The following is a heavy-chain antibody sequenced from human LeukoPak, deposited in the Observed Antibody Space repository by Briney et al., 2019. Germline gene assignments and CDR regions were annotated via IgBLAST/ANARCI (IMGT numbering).Heavy chain of an antibody. Sequence: GGSLGLSCAASGFTFNSYGMHWVRQAPGKGLEWVGVIWYDGSNKYYADSVKGRFTISRDNSKNTLYLQMNGLRAEDTAVYYCARGGDGYNYAFDMWGQGTMVTVSS. CDR1: GFTFNSYG. J-gene: IGHJ3*02. D-gene: IGHD5-24*01. V-gene: IGHV3-33*01. CDR2: IWYDGSNK. CDR3: ARGGDGYNYAFDM.